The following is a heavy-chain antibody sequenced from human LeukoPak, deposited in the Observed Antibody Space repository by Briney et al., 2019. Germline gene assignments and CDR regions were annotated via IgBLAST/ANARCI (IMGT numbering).Heavy chain of an antibody. V-gene: IGHV4-59*06. CDR3: ARETWFGELRLDY. Sequence: PSETLSLTCTVSGGSMSTYYHSWIRQRPGKGLEWIGYIYYSGSTYYNPSLKSRVTISVDTSKNQFSLKLSSVTAADTAVYYCARETWFGELRLDYWGQGTLVTVSS. CDR1: GGSMSTYY. CDR2: IYYSGST. J-gene: IGHJ4*02. D-gene: IGHD3-10*01.